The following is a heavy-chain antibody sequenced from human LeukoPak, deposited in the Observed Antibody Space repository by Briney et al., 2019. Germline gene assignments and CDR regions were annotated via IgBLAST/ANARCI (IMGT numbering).Heavy chain of an antibody. D-gene: IGHD4-17*01. CDR3: IVFGDSNH. CDR2: IHTSGDT. J-gene: IGHJ5*02. CDR1: GFIFSHYV. Sequence: GGSLRLSCAASGFIFSHYVMTWVRQAPGKGLEWVSAIHTSGDTCYADSVKGRFTISRDTSKNTLYLQINSLRVEDTAVYYCIVFGDSNHWGQGTLVTVSS. V-gene: IGHV3-23*05.